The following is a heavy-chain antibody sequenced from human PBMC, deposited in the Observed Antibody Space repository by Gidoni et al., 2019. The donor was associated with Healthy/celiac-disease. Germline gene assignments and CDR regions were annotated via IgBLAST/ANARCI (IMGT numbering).Heavy chain of an antibody. Sequence: EVQLVESGGGLIQPGGSLRLSCAASGFTVSSNYMSWVRQAPGKGLAWVSVIYSGGSTYYADSVKGRFTISRDNSKNTLYLQMNSLRAEDTAVYYCARDRLRDSNYYYGMDVWGQGTTVTVSS. D-gene: IGHD4-4*01. CDR1: GFTVSSNY. CDR2: IYSGGST. J-gene: IGHJ6*02. V-gene: IGHV3-53*01. CDR3: ARDRLRDSNYYYGMDV.